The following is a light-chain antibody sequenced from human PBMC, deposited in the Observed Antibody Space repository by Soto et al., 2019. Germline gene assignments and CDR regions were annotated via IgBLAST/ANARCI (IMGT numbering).Light chain of an antibody. Sequence: QSVLTQTPSASGSPGQSVTISCTGTNSDIGAYNFVSWYQQHPGQAPKLIIYAVTKRPSGVPDRFSGSKSGNTASLTVSGLQAEDEADYYCSSYAGSNIWVFGTGTKVTVL. V-gene: IGLV2-8*01. CDR2: AVT. J-gene: IGLJ1*01. CDR1: NSDIGAYNF. CDR3: SSYAGSNIWV.